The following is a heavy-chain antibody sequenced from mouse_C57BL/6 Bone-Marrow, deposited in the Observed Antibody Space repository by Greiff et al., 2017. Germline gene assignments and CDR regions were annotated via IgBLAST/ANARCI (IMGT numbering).Heavy chain of an antibody. J-gene: IGHJ4*01. Sequence: VKLMESGPELVKPGASVKISCKASGYAFSSSWMNWVKQRPGKGLEWIGRIYPGDGDTNYNGKFKGKATLTADKSSSTAYMQLSSLTSEDSAVYFCARYITTVGTYYAMDYWGQGTSVTVSS. CDR1: GYAFSSSW. CDR3: ARYITTVGTYYAMDY. CDR2: IYPGDGDT. V-gene: IGHV1-82*01. D-gene: IGHD1-1*01.